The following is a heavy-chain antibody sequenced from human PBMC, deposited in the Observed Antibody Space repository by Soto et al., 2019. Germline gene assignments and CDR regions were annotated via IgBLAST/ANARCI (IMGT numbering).Heavy chain of an antibody. CDR1: GFTFSSYS. J-gene: IGHJ4*02. D-gene: IGHD1-1*01. Sequence: PGGSLRLSCAASGFTFSSYSMNWVRQAPGKGLEWVSSISSSSSYIYYADSVKGRFTISRDNAKNSLYLQMNSLRAEDTAVYYCAPRDGYNFHFDYWGQGTLVTVSS. CDR2: ISSSSSYI. V-gene: IGHV3-21*01. CDR3: APRDGYNFHFDY.